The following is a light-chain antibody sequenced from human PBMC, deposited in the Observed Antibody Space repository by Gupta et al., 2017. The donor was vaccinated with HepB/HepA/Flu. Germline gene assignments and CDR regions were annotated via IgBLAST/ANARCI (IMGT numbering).Light chain of an antibody. CDR1: QSVLYTSKNKNY. CDR2: WAS. Sequence: DIVMTQSPDSLAVSLGERATINCKSSQSVLYTSKNKNYLAWYQQKPGQPPKLLIYWASTRESGVPDRFSGSGSGTDFSLTISSLQAEDVAVYYCQQYYSTPLSFGGGTKVEI. J-gene: IGKJ4*01. V-gene: IGKV4-1*01. CDR3: QQYYSTPLS.